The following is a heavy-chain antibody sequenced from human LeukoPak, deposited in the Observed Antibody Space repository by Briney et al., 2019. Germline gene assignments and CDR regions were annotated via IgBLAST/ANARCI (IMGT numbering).Heavy chain of an antibody. D-gene: IGHD6-13*01. V-gene: IGHV3-74*01. J-gene: IGHJ4*02. CDR2: INSDGSTT. Sequence: GGSLRLSCVVSGFTFSSYWMHWVRQAPGKGLVWVSRINSDGSTTTYADSVKGRFTISRDNAKNTLYLQMNSLRAEDTAVYYCHCLAAAGTGYWGQGILVTVSS. CDR1: GFTFSSYW. CDR3: HCLAAAGTGY.